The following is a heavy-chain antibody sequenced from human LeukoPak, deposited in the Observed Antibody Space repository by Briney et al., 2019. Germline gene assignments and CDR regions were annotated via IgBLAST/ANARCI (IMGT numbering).Heavy chain of an antibody. CDR3: ATIDYYNDS. CDR1: GFTFSSHW. J-gene: IGHJ4*02. Sequence: PGGSLRLSCAASGFTFSSHWMHRVRQTSGKGLVWVSRISEDGGSANYADSVKGRFTISRDNAKNTLYLQMDSLRAEDTALYYCATIDYYNDSWGQGTLVTVSS. D-gene: IGHD2-15*01. CDR2: ISEDGGSA. V-gene: IGHV3-74*01.